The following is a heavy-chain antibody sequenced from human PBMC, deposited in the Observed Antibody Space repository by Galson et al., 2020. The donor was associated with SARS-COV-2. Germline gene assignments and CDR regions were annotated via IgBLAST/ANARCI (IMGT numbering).Heavy chain of an antibody. J-gene: IGHJ4*02. Sequence: GGSLRLSCAASGFTFDDYAMHWVRQAPGKGLEWVSGISWNSGSIGYADSVKGRFTISRDNAKNSLYLQMNSLRAEDTALYYCAKDQFYRGGSYFSLDYWGQGTLVTVSS. CDR1: GFTFDDYA. D-gene: IGHD1-26*01. V-gene: IGHV3-9*01. CDR2: ISWNSGSI. CDR3: AKDQFYRGGSYFSLDY.